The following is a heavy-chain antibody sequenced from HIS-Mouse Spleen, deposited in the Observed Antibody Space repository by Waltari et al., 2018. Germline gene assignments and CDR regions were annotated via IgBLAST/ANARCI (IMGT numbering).Heavy chain of an antibody. CDR1: GFSLSTNGMC. CDR2: IDWDDDK. D-gene: IGHD6-19*01. Sequence: QVTLRDSGPALGKPTQTLTLTCTFSGFSLSTNGMCVSWIRQPPGKALEWLARIDWDDDKYYSTSLKTRLTISKDTSKNQVVLTMTNMDPVDTATYYCARIAEGYSSGWYAFDYWGQGTLVTVSS. CDR3: ARIAEGYSSGWYAFDY. J-gene: IGHJ4*02. V-gene: IGHV2-70*15.